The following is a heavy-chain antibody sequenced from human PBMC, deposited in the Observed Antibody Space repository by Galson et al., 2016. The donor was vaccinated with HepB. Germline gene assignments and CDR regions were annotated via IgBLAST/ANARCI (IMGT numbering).Heavy chain of an antibody. V-gene: IGHV3-23*01. CDR3: GKHGGFDY. CDR1: GFTFRSYP. D-gene: IGHD3-16*01. Sequence: SLRLSCAASGFTFRSYPMSWVRQAPGKGLEWVSAIGPSGRRTFYRDSVKGRFTISRDNSKNMLYLFMNSLRAEDTAVYYCGKHGGFDYWGQGALVTVSS. J-gene: IGHJ4*02. CDR2: IGPSGRRT.